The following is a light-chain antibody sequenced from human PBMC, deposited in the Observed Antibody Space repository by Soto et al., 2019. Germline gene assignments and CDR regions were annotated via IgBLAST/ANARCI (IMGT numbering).Light chain of an antibody. Sequence: EIVMTQSPATLSVSPGERATLSCRASQSISSNLAWYQQKPGQAPRLLISGASTRATGIPDRFSGSGSGTDFTLTISSLQSEDFAVYYCQQYGGSTGTFGQGTKVEIK. CDR1: QSISSN. CDR3: QQYGGSTGT. V-gene: IGKV3-15*01. J-gene: IGKJ1*01. CDR2: GAS.